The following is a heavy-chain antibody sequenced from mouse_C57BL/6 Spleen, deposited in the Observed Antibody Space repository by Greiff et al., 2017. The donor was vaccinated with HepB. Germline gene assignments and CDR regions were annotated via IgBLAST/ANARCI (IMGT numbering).Heavy chain of an antibody. CDR3: ARDLGYDYDEGGYFDY. V-gene: IGHV5-4*01. J-gene: IGHJ2*01. D-gene: IGHD2-4*01. CDR1: GFTFSSYA. CDR2: ISDGGSYT. Sequence: DVQLVESGGGLVKPGGSLKLSCAASGFTFSSYAMSWVRQTPEKRLEWVATISDGGSYTYYPDNVKGRFTISRDNAKNNLYLQMSHLKSEDTAMYYCARDLGYDYDEGGYFDYWGQGTTLTVSS.